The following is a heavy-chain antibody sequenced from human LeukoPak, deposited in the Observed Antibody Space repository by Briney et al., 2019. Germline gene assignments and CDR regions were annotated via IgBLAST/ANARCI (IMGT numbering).Heavy chain of an antibody. J-gene: IGHJ4*02. D-gene: IGHD2-15*01. Sequence: ASVKVSCKASGYTFTSYYMHWVRQAPGQGLEWMGIINPSGGSTNYAQKFQGRVTMTRDTSTSTVYMELSSLRSEDTAVYYCARDPPVCSGGSCYPGNYFDYWGQGTLVTVSS. CDR3: ARDPPVCSGGSCYPGNYFDY. V-gene: IGHV1-46*01. CDR1: GYTFTSYY. CDR2: INPSGGST.